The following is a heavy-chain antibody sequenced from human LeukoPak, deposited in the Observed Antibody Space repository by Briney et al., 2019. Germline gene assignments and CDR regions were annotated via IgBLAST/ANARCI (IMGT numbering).Heavy chain of an antibody. V-gene: IGHV3-30-3*02. CDR3: AKNPSVLRYFDWLPQHYFDY. CDR2: ISYDGSNK. Sequence: GGSLRLSCAASGFTFSSYAMHWVRQAPGKGLEWVAVISYDGSNKYYADSVKGRFTISRDNSKNTLYLQMNSLRAEDTAVYYCAKNPSVLRYFDWLPQHYFDYWGQGTLVTVSS. J-gene: IGHJ4*02. D-gene: IGHD3-9*01. CDR1: GFTFSSYA.